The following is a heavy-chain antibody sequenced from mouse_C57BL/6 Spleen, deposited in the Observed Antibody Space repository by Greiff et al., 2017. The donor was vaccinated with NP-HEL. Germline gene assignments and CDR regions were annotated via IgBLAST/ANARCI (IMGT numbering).Heavy chain of an antibody. J-gene: IGHJ1*03. CDR3: ARWLWGYFDV. Sequence: VQLQQPGAELVKPGASVKLSCKASGYTFTSYWMHWVQQTPGRGLEWIGRIDPTSGGTKYNAQFMSKAIVTVDKPSSTAYMQLSILTSEHSSVSYCARWLWGYFDVWGTGTTVTVSS. CDR1: GYTFTSYW. D-gene: IGHD2-2*01. CDR2: IDPTSGGT. V-gene: IGHV1-72*01.